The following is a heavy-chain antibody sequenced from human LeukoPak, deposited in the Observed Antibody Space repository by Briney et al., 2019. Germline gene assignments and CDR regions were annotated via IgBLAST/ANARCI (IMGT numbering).Heavy chain of an antibody. J-gene: IGHJ5*02. Sequence: GSSVKVSCKASGGTFSSYAISWVRQAPGQGLEWMGGIIPIFGTANYAQKFQGRVTITADKSTSTAYMELSSLKASDTAMYYCARLGGSSNWFDPWGQGTLVTVSS. CDR3: ARLGGSSNWFDP. D-gene: IGHD2-15*01. CDR1: GGTFSSYA. V-gene: IGHV1-69*06. CDR2: IIPIFGTA.